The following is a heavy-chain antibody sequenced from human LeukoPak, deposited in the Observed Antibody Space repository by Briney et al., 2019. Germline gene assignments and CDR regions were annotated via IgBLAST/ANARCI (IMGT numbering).Heavy chain of an antibody. J-gene: IGHJ3*02. CDR1: GGSISSYY. D-gene: IGHD3-10*01. CDR3: ARTMVWGVRGAFDI. CDR2: IYYSGST. Sequence: PSETLSLTCTVSGGSISSYYWSWIRQPPGKGLEWIGYIYYSGSTNYNPSLKSRVTISVDTSKNQFSLKLSSVTAADTAVYYCARTMVWGVRGAFDIWGQGTMVTVSS. V-gene: IGHV4-59*01.